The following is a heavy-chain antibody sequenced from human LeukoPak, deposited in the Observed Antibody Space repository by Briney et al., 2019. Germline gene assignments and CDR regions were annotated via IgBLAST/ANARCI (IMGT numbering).Heavy chain of an antibody. Sequence: GASVKVSCKASGYTFTGYYMHWVRQAPGQGLEWVGWINPNSGGTNYAQKFQGRVTMTRDTSISTAYMELSRLRSDDTAVYYYARAYGIQLWHHFDYWGQGTLVTVSS. CDR3: ARAYGIQLWHHFDY. CDR2: INPNSGGT. J-gene: IGHJ4*02. D-gene: IGHD5-18*01. CDR1: GYTFTGYY. V-gene: IGHV1-2*02.